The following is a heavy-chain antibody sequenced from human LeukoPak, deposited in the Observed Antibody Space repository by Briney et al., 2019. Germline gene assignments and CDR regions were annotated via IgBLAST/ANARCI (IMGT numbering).Heavy chain of an antibody. CDR2: IHFSGST. D-gene: IGHD3-9*01. Sequence: ASETLSLTCTVSGGSISSSSYHWGWIRQPPGKGLEWIGNIHFSGSTYYNPSLKSRVTISVDTSKNQFSLILSSVTAADTAVYYCARLPTGFPNWFDPWGQGALVTVSS. CDR1: GGSISSSSYH. CDR3: ARLPTGFPNWFDP. V-gene: IGHV4-39*01. J-gene: IGHJ5*02.